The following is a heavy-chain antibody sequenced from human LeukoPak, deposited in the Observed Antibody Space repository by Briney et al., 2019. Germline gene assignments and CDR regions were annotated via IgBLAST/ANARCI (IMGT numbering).Heavy chain of an antibody. Sequence: ASVKVSCKASGCSYSSQAMNWVRQSPAQGLEWMGVITPIFGTPNYAERFLGGVTITADESSSKAYLQLSSLRYEDTAVSYCATSHSGCATSDSGYHRERYNWFDLWGQGTLVTVSS. CDR1: GCSYSSQA. J-gene: IGHJ5*02. D-gene: IGHD5-12*01. V-gene: IGHV1-69*01. CDR3: ATSHSGCATSDSGYHRERYNWFDL. CDR2: ITPIFGTP.